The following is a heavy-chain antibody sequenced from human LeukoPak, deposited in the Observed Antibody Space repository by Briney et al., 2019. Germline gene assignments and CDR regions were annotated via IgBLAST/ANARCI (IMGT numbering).Heavy chain of an antibody. CDR2: ISYDGSNK. J-gene: IGHJ4*02. CDR3: AIVPPPYGSIDY. CDR1: GFTLSSYA. Sequence: PGGSLRLSCAASGFTLSSYAMHWVRQAPGKGLEWVAVISYDGSNKYYADSVKGRFTISRDNSKNTLYLQMNSLRAEDTAVYYCAIVPPPYGSIDYWGQGTLVTVSS. V-gene: IGHV3-30*04. D-gene: IGHD3-10*01.